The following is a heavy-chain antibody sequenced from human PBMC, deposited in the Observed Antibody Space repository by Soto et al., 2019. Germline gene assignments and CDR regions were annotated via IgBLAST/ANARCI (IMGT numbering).Heavy chain of an antibody. CDR2: IKNDGSGT. J-gene: IGHJ4*02. D-gene: IGHD1-7*01. V-gene: IGHV3-74*01. Sequence: PGGSLRLSCVASGFTFNNYWMHWVRQAPGKGLTWVSRIKNDGSGTFYADSVKGRFTISKDNAKNTLYLQMNSLRAEDSAVYYCARDQDGPGHTAELWGQGTLVTVSS. CDR3: ARDQDGPGHTAEL. CDR1: GFTFNNYW.